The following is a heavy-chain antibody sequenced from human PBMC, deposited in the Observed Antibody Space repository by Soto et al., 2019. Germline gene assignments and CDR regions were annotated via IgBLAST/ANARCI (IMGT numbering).Heavy chain of an antibody. Sequence: EVQLVESGGGLVQPGGSLRLSCVASGFSFRSYWMTWVRQAPGKGLEWVANINQDGSEKYYVDSVKGRFNFSRDNAKNSVYLQMNSLRVEDTAVYYCARAHPSNNYFAMDVWGQGTTVTVSS. D-gene: IGHD3-3*02. CDR1: GFSFRSYW. V-gene: IGHV3-7*01. J-gene: IGHJ6*02. CDR3: ARAHPSNNYFAMDV. CDR2: INQDGSEK.